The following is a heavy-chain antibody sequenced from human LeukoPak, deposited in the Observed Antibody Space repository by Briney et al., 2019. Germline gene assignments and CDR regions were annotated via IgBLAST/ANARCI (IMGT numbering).Heavy chain of an antibody. CDR1: GGSISPYY. CDR2: IYYTATT. D-gene: IGHD6-19*01. V-gene: IGHV4-59*01. CDR3: ARVGSSGWYYFDY. Sequence: SETLSLTCTVSGGSISPYYWSWIRQPPGKGLEWIGYIYYTATTNYHPSLKSRVTISEDTSRTQFSLKLSSVTAADTAVYYCARVGSSGWYYFDYWGQGTLVTVSS. J-gene: IGHJ4*02.